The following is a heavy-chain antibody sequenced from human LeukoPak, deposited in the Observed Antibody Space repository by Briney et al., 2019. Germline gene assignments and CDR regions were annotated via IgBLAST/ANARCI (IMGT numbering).Heavy chain of an antibody. Sequence: SETLSLTCAVYGGSFSGYYWSWIRQPPGKGLEWIGEINHSGSTNYNPSLKSRVTISVDTSKNQLSLKLSSVTAADTAVYYCARGGVLLWFRELFDYWGQGTLVTVSS. V-gene: IGHV4-34*01. D-gene: IGHD3-10*01. CDR2: INHSGST. J-gene: IGHJ4*02. CDR1: GGSFSGYY. CDR3: ARGGVLLWFRELFDY.